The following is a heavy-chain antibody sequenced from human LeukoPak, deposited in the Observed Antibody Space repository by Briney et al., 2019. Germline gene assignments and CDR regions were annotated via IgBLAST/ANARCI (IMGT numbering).Heavy chain of an antibody. V-gene: IGHV3-23*01. D-gene: IGHD3-10*01. CDR2: ISGSGGST. CDR1: GFTFSSYA. CDR3: AKHNGRDNSGSYYNPFDY. J-gene: IGHJ4*02. Sequence: GGSLRLSCAASGFTFSSYAMSWVRQAPGKGLEWVSAISGSGGSTYYADSVKGRFTISRDNSKNTLYLQMNSLRAEDTAIYYCAKHNGRDNSGSYYNPFDYWGQGTLVTVSS.